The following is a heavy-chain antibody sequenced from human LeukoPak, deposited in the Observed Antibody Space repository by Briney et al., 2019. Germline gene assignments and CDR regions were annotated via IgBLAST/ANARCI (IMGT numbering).Heavy chain of an antibody. V-gene: IGHV3-23*01. D-gene: IGHD2-2*01. J-gene: IGHJ4*02. CDR2: ISGSGGST. Sequence: PGGSLRLSCAASGFTFSSYEMNWVRQAPGKGLEWVSAISGSGGSTYYADSVKGRFTISRDNSKNTLYLQMNSLRAEDTAVYYCASGQGAAAYYFDYWGQGTLVTVSS. CDR3: ASGQGAAAYYFDY. CDR1: GFTFSSYE.